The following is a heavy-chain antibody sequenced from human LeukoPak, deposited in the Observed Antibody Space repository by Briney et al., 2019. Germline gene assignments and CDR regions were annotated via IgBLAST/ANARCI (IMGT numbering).Heavy chain of an antibody. J-gene: IGHJ4*02. V-gene: IGHV3-30*18. CDR1: GFTFSNYG. CDR3: AKGWQWLSSF. CDR2: ISYDGSNE. D-gene: IGHD6-19*01. Sequence: GGSLRLSCAASGFTFSNYGVHWVRQAPGKGLEWVALISYDGSNEYYADSVKGRFTISRDNSKNTLYLQMNSLRAEDTAVYYCAKGWQWLSSFWGQGTLVTVSS.